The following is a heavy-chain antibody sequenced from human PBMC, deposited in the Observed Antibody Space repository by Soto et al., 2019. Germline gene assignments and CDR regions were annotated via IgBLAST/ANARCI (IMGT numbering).Heavy chain of an antibody. Sequence: GXSVKVSCHAAGGPLISYASIWVRRSPAQGLEWMGGIIPIFGTANYAQKFQGKVTITADKSTSTAYMELSSLRSEDTAVYYCARDIVVVVAATRGYGMDVWGQRTTVTVSS. V-gene: IGHV1-69*06. J-gene: IGHJ6*02. D-gene: IGHD2-15*01. CDR1: GGPLISYA. CDR2: IIPIFGTA. CDR3: ARDIVVVVAATRGYGMDV.